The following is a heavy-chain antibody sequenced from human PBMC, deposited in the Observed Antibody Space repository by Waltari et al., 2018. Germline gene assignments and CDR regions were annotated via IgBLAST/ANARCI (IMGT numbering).Heavy chain of an antibody. CDR2: IYWDDDK. J-gene: IGHJ5*02. CDR3: AHLDTYSSSWYRNWFDP. CDR1: GFSLSTIGVG. Sequence: QITLKESDPTLVKPTQTLTLTCTFSGFSLSTIGVGVGWIRQPPGKALEWLALIYWDDDKRYSPSLKSRLTITKDTSKNQVVLTMTNMDPVDTATYYCAHLDTYSSSWYRNWFDPWGQGTLVTVSS. V-gene: IGHV2-5*02. D-gene: IGHD6-13*01.